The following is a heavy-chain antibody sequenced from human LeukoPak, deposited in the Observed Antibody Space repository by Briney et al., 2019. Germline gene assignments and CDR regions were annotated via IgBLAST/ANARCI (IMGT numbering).Heavy chain of an antibody. V-gene: IGHV1-2*02. D-gene: IGHD5-18*01. CDR3: ARVADSYGYSQRDY. Sequence: ASVKVSCKASGYTFTGYYMHWVRQAPGQGLEWMGWINPNSGGTNYAQKFQGRVTMTRDTSISTAYMELSRLRSDDTAVYYCARVADSYGYSQRDYWGQGTLVTVSS. J-gene: IGHJ4*02. CDR1: GYTFTGYY. CDR2: INPNSGGT.